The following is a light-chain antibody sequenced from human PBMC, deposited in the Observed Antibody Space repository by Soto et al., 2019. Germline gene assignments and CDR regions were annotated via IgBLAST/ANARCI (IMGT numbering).Light chain of an antibody. CDR1: TGAVTSNHH. Sequence: QAVVTQEPSLTVSPGGTVTLTCGSSTGAVTSNHHPYWFQQKAGQAPRTLIYDTSNKHSWTPARFSGSLLGDKAALTLSGAQPEDEAQYYCLLYYNAARVFGGGKKITVL. V-gene: IGLV7-46*01. J-gene: IGLJ2*01. CDR3: LLYYNAARV. CDR2: DTS.